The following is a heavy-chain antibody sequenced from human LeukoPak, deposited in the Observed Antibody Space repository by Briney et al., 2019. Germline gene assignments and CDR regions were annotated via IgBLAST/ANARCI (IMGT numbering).Heavy chain of an antibody. CDR2: IYYSGST. CDR3: ARGGSSWYSDY. D-gene: IGHD6-13*01. J-gene: IGHJ4*02. CDR1: GGSISSSSYY. Sequence: PSETLSLTCTVSGGSISSSSYYWGWIRQPPGKGLEWIGSIYYSGSTYYNPSLKSRVTMSVDTSKNQFSLKLSSVTAADTAVYYCARGGSSWYSDYWGQGTLVTVSS. V-gene: IGHV4-39*07.